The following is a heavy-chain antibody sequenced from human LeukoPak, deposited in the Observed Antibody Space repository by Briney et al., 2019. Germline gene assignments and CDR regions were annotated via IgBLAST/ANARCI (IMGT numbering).Heavy chain of an antibody. V-gene: IGHV3-30*02. J-gene: IGHJ4*02. CDR2: IRYDGSNK. CDR1: GFTFSSYG. D-gene: IGHD2-15*01. CDR3: ARAIIGYCSGGICYEIFPSDY. Sequence: GGSLRLSCAASGFTFSSYGMHWVRQAPGKGLEWVAFIRYDGSNKYYVDSVKGRFTISRDNAKNSLYLQMNSLRAEDTALYYCARAIIGYCSGGICYEIFPSDYWGQGTLVTVSS.